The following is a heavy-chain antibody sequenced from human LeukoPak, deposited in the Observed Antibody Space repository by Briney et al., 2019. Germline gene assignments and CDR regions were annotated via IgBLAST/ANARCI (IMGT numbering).Heavy chain of an antibody. J-gene: IGHJ4*02. CDR1: GFTFGVYA. CDR2: IRSKAYGGTT. CDR3: TSYGLLGYRPFDY. D-gene: IGHD3-16*02. Sequence: PGRSLTLSCTASGFTFGVYAMSWVPHAPRKGLEWGGFIRSKAYGGTTEYAASVKGGFTISRDDSKSIAYLQMNSLKTEDTAVYYCTSYGLLGYRPFDYWGQGTLVTVSS. V-gene: IGHV3-49*04.